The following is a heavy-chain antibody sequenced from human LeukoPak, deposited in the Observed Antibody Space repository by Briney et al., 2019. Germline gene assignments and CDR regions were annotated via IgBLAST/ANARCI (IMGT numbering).Heavy chain of an antibody. CDR2: ISSSSSYI. Sequence: PGGSLRLSCAASGFTFSSYSMNWVRQAPGKGLEWVSSISSSSSYIYYADSVKGRFTISRDNAKNSLYLQMNSLRAEDTAVYYCARHGRSSGWKYFDYWGQGTLVTVSS. V-gene: IGHV3-21*01. CDR3: ARHGRSSGWKYFDY. D-gene: IGHD6-19*01. CDR1: GFTFSSYS. J-gene: IGHJ4*02.